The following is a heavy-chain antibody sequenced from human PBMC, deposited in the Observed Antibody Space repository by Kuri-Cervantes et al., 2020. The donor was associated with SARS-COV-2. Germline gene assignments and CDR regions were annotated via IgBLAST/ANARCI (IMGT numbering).Heavy chain of an antibody. J-gene: IGHJ6*03. D-gene: IGHD2-15*01. Sequence: GGSLRLSCAASGFSFSDYYMIWIRQAPGKGLEWVSYISSSTTYTNHADYVKGRFTISRDNAKHSLYLHMDSLRAEDSAVYSCARGGLCSGGSCYHYSYYMDVWGKGTTVTVSS. CDR2: ISSSTTYT. V-gene: IGHV3-11*06. CDR3: ARGGLCSGGSCYHYSYYMDV. CDR1: GFSFSDYY.